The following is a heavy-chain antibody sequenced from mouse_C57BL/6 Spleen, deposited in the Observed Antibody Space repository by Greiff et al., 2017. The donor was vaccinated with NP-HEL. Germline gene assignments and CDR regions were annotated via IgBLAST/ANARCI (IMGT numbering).Heavy chain of an antibody. CDR3: ARGVATAQAFYYAMDY. CDR2: INPGSGGT. J-gene: IGHJ4*01. Sequence: VQLQQSGAELVRPGTSVKVSCKASGYAFTNYLIEWVKQRPGQGLEWIGVINPGSGGTNYNEKFKGKATLTADKSSSTAYMQLSSLTSEDSAVYVCARGVATAQAFYYAMDYWGQGTSVTVSS. V-gene: IGHV1-54*01. CDR1: GYAFTNYL. D-gene: IGHD3-2*02.